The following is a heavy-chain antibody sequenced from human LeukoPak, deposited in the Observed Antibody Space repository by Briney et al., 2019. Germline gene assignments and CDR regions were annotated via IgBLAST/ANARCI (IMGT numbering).Heavy chain of an antibody. J-gene: IGHJ4*02. D-gene: IGHD3-16*02. Sequence: PSQTLSLTCTVSGGSISSGGYYWSWIRQHPGKGLEWIGYIYYSGSTYYNPSLKSRVTISVDTSKNQFSLKLSSVTAADTAVYYCARGFTPYDYVWGSYRSYFDYWGQGTLVTVSS. CDR2: IYYSGST. CDR1: GGSISSGGYY. V-gene: IGHV4-31*03. CDR3: ARGFTPYDYVWGSYRSYFDY.